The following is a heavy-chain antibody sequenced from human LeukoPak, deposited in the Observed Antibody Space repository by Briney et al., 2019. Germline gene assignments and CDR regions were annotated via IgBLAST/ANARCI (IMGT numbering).Heavy chain of an antibody. Sequence: GSLRLSCAASGFTFISYAMSWVRQAPGKGLEWIGEIYHSGSTNYNPSLKSRVTISVDKSKSQFSLKLSSVTAADTAVYYCARSLSMARRGSWFDPWGQGTLVTVSS. CDR1: GFTFISYAM. CDR3: ARSLSMARRGSWFDP. D-gene: IGHD2/OR15-2a*01. J-gene: IGHJ5*02. CDR2: IYHSGST. V-gene: IGHV4-4*02.